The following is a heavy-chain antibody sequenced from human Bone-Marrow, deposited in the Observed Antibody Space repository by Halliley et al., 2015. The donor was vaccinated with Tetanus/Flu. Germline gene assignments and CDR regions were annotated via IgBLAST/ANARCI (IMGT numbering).Heavy chain of an antibody. Sequence: LEWIGYIYYSGSTYYNPSLKSRVIISVDTSKTQFSLKLSSVTAADTAVYYCARAVYSGYVLDYWGQGTLVTVSS. D-gene: IGHD5-12*01. J-gene: IGHJ4*02. CDR3: ARAVYSGYVLDY. V-gene: IGHV4-30-4*01. CDR2: IYYSGST.